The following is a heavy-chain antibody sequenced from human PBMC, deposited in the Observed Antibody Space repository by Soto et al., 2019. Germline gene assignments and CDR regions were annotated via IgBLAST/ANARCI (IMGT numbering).Heavy chain of an antibody. D-gene: IGHD1-26*01. CDR3: ARKPVNSWARVCIDY. V-gene: IGHV3-30-3*01. CDR2: MSYEGSFK. J-gene: IGHJ4*02. Sequence: QVQLVESGGSVVQPGRSLRLSCVASGFTFSSHSMFWVRQAPGKGLEWVAVMSYEGSFKFYADAVKGRFTISRDNSKNTLFLKTESLIADDTAVYYCARKPVNSWARVCIDYWGQGTLVTDSS. CDR1: GFTFSSHS.